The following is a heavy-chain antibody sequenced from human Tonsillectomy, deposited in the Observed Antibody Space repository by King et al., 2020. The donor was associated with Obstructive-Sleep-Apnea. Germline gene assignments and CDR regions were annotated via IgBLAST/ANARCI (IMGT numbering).Heavy chain of an antibody. V-gene: IGHV4-59*01. D-gene: IGHD3-10*01. J-gene: IGHJ4*02. Sequence: QLQESGPGLVKPSETLSLTCSVSGASISSYYWSWIRQPPGKGLEWIGYIDYSGSTNYNPSLRSRVTISVDTSKDHLSLRLSSVTAADTAVYFCARGRFYSGSKISYRGFNSWGQGALVTVSS. CDR2: IDYSGST. CDR3: ARGRFYSGSKISYRGFNS. CDR1: GASISSYY.